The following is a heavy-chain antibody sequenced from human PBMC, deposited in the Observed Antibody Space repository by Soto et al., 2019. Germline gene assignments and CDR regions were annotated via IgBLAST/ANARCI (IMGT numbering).Heavy chain of an antibody. CDR2: IFTSGTT. Sequence: SETLSLTCTVSGVSISSYSWSWIRQPPGKGLECVGNIFTSGTTTYNPSLKSRVTVSVDTSTNQFYLKLSSVTAADTAVYYCARRGTTNYFDYWGQGALVTVSS. CDR3: ARRGTTNYFDY. CDR1: GVSISSYS. D-gene: IGHD3-10*01. J-gene: IGHJ4*02. V-gene: IGHV4-4*08.